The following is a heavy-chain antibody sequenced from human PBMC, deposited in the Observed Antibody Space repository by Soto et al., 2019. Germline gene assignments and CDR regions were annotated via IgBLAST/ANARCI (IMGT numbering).Heavy chain of an antibody. D-gene: IGHD6-13*01. CDR1: GFTFSSYA. V-gene: IGHV3-30-3*01. Sequence: PGGSLRLSCAASGFTFSSYAMHWVRQAPGKGLEWVAVISYDGSNKYYADSVKGRFTISRDNSKNTLYLQMNSLRAEGTAVYYCASGIAAAASDYWGQGTLVTVSS. CDR2: ISYDGSNK. CDR3: ASGIAAAASDY. J-gene: IGHJ4*02.